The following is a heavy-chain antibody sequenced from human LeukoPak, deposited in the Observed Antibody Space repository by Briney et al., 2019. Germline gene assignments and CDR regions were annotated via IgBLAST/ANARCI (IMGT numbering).Heavy chain of an antibody. CDR2: IGGSGGDT. CDR1: GFIFSNYA. D-gene: IGHD2-15*01. Sequence: PGGSLRLSCAASGFIFSNYAMSWVRQAPGKGLEWVSPIGGSGGDTYYADSVKGRFTISRDNSKNTLYLQMNNLRAEDTAVYYCAKPNLFSAYCSGGSCHAHFDYWGQGTLVTVSS. V-gene: IGHV3-23*01. J-gene: IGHJ4*02. CDR3: AKPNLFSAYCSGGSCHAHFDY.